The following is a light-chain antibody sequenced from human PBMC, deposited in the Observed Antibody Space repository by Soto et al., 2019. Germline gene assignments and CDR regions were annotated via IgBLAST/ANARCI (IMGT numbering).Light chain of an antibody. CDR3: QQYNNWPPLT. Sequence: EIVMTQSPATLSVSPGERATLSCRASQSVSSNLAWYQQTPGQAPRLLIYGASTRATGIPARFSGSGSGTEFTLTISRLQSEDFAVYYCQQYNNWPPLTFGGGTKVEIK. V-gene: IGKV3D-15*01. J-gene: IGKJ4*01. CDR1: QSVSSN. CDR2: GAS.